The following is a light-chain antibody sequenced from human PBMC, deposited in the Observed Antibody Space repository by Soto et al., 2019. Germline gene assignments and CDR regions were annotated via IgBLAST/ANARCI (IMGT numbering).Light chain of an antibody. J-gene: IGKJ4*01. CDR2: DAS. CDR1: QSISRG. Sequence: DIQMTQSPSTLSSSVGDRVAITCRASQSISRGLAWYQQKPGKAPNLLIFDASNLDAGVPSRFSGSGSGTYFTFTIHSLQPEDVATYYCQQYDHLSLTFGGGTKVDI. CDR3: QQYDHLSLT. V-gene: IGKV1-33*01.